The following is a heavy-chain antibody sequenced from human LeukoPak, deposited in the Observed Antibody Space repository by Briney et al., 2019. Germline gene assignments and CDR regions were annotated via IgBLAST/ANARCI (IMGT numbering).Heavy chain of an antibody. V-gene: IGHV4-4*07. CDR2: MCISGST. Sequence: SETLSLTCTVSGVSISSYYWSWIRQPAGKGLEWIGRMCISGSTNYNPSLKSRVTMSVDTSKNQFSLKLSSVTAADTAVYYCARDTSSGWYYFDYCGQGTLVTVSS. CDR3: ARDTSSGWYYFDY. D-gene: IGHD6-19*01. CDR1: GVSISSYY. J-gene: IGHJ4*02.